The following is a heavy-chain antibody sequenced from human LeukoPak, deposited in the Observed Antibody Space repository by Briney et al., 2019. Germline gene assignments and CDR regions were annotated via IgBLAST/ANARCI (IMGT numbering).Heavy chain of an antibody. CDR3: ARDLRAVAGTYFDY. J-gene: IGHJ4*02. CDR2: INQDGSEK. CDR1: GFTFSSYW. Sequence: GGSLRLSCAASGFTFSSYWMSWVRQAPGKGLEWVANINQDGSEKYYVDSVKGRFTISRDSAKNSLSLQMNSLRAEDTAVYYCARDLRAVAGTYFDYWGQGTLITVSS. V-gene: IGHV3-7*04. D-gene: IGHD6-13*01.